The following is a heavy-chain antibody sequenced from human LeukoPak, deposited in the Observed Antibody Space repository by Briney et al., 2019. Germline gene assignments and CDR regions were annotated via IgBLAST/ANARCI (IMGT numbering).Heavy chain of an antibody. CDR2: INPSGGST. CDR3: ARVQGDNYYGSGSYGDY. Sequence: ASVKVSCKVSGYTLTELSMHWVRQAPGQGLEWMGIINPSGGSTSYAQKFQGRVTMTRDMSTSTVYMELSSLRSEDTAVYYCARVQGDNYYGSGSYGDYWGQGTLVTVSS. V-gene: IGHV1-46*01. J-gene: IGHJ4*02. CDR1: GYTLTELS. D-gene: IGHD3-10*01.